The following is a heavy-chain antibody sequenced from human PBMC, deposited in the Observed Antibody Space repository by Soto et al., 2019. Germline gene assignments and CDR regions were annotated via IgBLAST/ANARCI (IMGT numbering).Heavy chain of an antibody. V-gene: IGHV6-1*01. CDR3: ARNEGSGYDYFFDF. CDR2: TFYRSKYYN. D-gene: IGHD5-12*01. J-gene: IGHJ4*02. Sequence: QVPLQQSGPGLVKPSQTLSLSCTICGDSVSSDNVTWNWIRQSPSRGLEWLGRTFYRSKYYNDYALSVKGRMTISAFTSKNSFSLQMNSVRPEDTAVYYCARNEGSGYDYFFDFWGQGILVTVSS. CDR1: GDSVSSDNVT.